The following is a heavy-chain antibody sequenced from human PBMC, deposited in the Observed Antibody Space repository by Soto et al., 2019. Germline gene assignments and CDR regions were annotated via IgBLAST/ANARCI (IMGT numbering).Heavy chain of an antibody. CDR3: ARDRGVAPPVAGNTHYYYYMDV. J-gene: IGHJ6*03. Sequence: QDRLVQSGVEVKKPGASVRVSCKASGYSFTNYGITWVRQAPGQGFEWMGWISAYNGNTNYAQKCQGQITLTTGGSTSTAYVELRSLRSDDKGVSYCARDRGVAPPVAGNTHYYYYMDVGGKGTTVTVSS. V-gene: IGHV1-18*01. CDR2: ISAYNGNT. D-gene: IGHD6-19*01. CDR1: GYSFTNYG.